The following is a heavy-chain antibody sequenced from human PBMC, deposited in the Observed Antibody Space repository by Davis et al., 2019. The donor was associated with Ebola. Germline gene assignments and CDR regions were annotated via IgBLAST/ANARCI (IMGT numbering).Heavy chain of an antibody. CDR2: IDPSDSYT. J-gene: IGHJ6*02. V-gene: IGHV5-10-1*01. CDR3: AGQNYYYYGMDV. CDR1: GYSFTSYW. Sequence: GESLKISCKGSGYSFTSYWISWVRQMPGKGLEWMGRIDPSDSYTNYSPSFQGHVTISADKSISTAYLQWSSLKASDTAMYYCAGQNYYYYGMDVWGQGTTVTVSS.